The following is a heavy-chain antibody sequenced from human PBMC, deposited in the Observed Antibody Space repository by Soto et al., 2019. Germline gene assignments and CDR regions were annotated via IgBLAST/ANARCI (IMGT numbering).Heavy chain of an antibody. CDR2: ISGSGGST. CDR3: ARRGSGSYYDY. J-gene: IGHJ4*02. V-gene: IGHV3-23*01. D-gene: IGHD1-26*01. CDR1: GFTFSSYA. Sequence: EVQLLEPGGGLVQPGGSLRLSCAASGFTFSSYAMRWVRQAPGKGLEWVSAISGSGGSTYYADSVKGRFTISRDNSKNTLYLRMNSLRAEDTAVYYCARRGSGSYYDYWGQGTLVTVSS.